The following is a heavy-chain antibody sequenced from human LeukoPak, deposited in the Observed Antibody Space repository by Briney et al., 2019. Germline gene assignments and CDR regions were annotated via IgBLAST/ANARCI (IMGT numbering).Heavy chain of an antibody. Sequence: GGSLRLSCAACGLTFSSYALSWVRQAPGKGLEWVSAIIGSGVKTYYADSVKGRFTISRDNSINTLYLQMNSLRAEVTAVYYCVKDSNTSPGHWGQGTLVTVSS. V-gene: IGHV3-23*01. CDR2: IIGSGVKT. D-gene: IGHD2-2*02. J-gene: IGHJ4*02. CDR3: VKDSNTSPGH. CDR1: GLTFSSYA.